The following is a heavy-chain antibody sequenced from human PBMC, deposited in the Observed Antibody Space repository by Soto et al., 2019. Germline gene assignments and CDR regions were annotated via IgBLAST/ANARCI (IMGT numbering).Heavy chain of an antibody. CDR3: ARDVRGFYYGLDV. J-gene: IGHJ6*02. CDR2: TYYRSQWYS. CDR1: GDSVSSNSAA. V-gene: IGHV6-1*01. D-gene: IGHD3-10*02. Sequence: QVQLQQSGPGLVKPSQTLSLTCAISGDSVSSNSAAWNWIRQSPSRSLEWLGRTYYRSQWYSDYAESVKSRITINPATSMNRLSLHLKSVTPDDTAIYFCARDVRGFYYGLDVWGQGTTVTVSS.